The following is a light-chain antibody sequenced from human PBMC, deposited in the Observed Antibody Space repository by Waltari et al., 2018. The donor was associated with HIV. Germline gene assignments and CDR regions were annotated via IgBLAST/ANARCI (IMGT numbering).Light chain of an antibody. CDR2: EVN. CDR1: NSDVGSYNR. CDR3: SSYTSSSTLWM. J-gene: IGLJ3*02. Sequence: VTISCTGTNSDVGSYNRVSWYQLPPGTAPKLMIYEVNNRPSGVPDRFSGSKSGNTASLTISGLQAEDEADYYCSSYTSSSTLWMFGGGTKLTVL. V-gene: IGLV2-18*02.